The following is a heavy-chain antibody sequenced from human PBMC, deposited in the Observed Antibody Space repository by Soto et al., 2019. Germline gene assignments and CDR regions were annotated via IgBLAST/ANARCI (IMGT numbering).Heavy chain of an antibody. D-gene: IGHD3-22*01. Sequence: SETLSLTCAVYGGNFSGYYWSWIRQPPGKGLEWIGEINHSGSTNYNPSLKSRVTISVDTSKNQFSPKLSSVTAADTAVYYCAYDSSGYWGVYYYYGMDVWGQGTTVTVSS. CDR1: GGNFSGYY. V-gene: IGHV4-34*08. CDR2: INHSGST. J-gene: IGHJ6*02. CDR3: AYDSSGYWGVYYYYGMDV.